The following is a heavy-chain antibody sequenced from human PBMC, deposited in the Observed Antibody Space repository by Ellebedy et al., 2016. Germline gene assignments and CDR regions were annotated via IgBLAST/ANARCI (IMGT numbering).Heavy chain of an antibody. CDR1: GFSFSNYF. CDR3: YYGHYSGY. Sequence: GESLKISXATSGFSFSNYFMTWIRRAPGKGLEWVATISGGGDTTVSADSVKGRFTISRDNSRNTLYLQMDSLRAADTAVYYCYYGHYSGYWGQGTLVTVSS. J-gene: IGHJ4*02. D-gene: IGHD4-17*01. V-gene: IGHV3-23*01. CDR2: ISGGGDTT.